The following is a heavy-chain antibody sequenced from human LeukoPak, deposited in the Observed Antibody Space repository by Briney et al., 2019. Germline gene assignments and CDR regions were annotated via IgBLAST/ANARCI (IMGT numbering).Heavy chain of an antibody. J-gene: IGHJ4*02. CDR3: AKEVPCSSTSCFSPALDY. D-gene: IGHD2-2*01. Sequence: GALRLSCATSGFTFSTYSMRWVRQAPGKGLECVSAISGSAASTYHADSVKGRFTISRDNSKNTLYLPMNSLRAEDTALYYCAKEVPCSSTSCFSPALDYWGQGTLVTVSS. V-gene: IGHV3-23*01. CDR2: ISGSAAST. CDR1: GFTFSTYS.